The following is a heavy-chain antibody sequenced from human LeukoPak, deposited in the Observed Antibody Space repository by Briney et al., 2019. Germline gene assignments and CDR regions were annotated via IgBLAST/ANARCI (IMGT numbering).Heavy chain of an antibody. D-gene: IGHD2-21*02. J-gene: IGHJ6*02. CDR2: MTWNGGNI. V-gene: IGHV3-9*01. Sequence: PGRSLRLSCEASGFRFGDYAMHWVRQAPGKGLEWVSGMTWNGGNIGYAHSVKGRFTISRVNAKNSLYLQMTSLRTEDTALYYCARGTSYCGGDCRDFYGMDVWGQGTAVTVSS. CDR3: ARGTSYCGGDCRDFYGMDV. CDR1: GFRFGDYA.